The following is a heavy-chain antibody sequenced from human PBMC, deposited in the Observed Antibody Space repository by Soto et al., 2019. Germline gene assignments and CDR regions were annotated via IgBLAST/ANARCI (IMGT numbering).Heavy chain of an antibody. CDR1: GYTFTSYD. J-gene: IGHJ6*04. CDR2: MNPNSGNT. V-gene: IGHV1-8*01. D-gene: IGHD2-15*01. Sequence: KVSCKASGYTFTSYDINWVRQATGQGLEWMGWMNPNSGNTGYAQKFQGRVTMTRNTSISTAYMELSSLRSEDTAVYYCARASSKGYCSGGSCLKGDVWGKGTTVTVSS. CDR3: ARASSKGYCSGGSCLKGDV.